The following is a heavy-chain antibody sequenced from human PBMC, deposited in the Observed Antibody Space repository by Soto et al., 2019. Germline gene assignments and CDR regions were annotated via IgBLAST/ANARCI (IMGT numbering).Heavy chain of an antibody. CDR2: INPNSGGT. V-gene: IGHV1-2*02. CDR3: ARYDYVWGSSPFDY. D-gene: IGHD3-16*01. Sequence: ASMKVSCKASGYTFTGYYMHWVRQAPGQGLEWMGWINPNSGGTNYAQKFQGRVTMTRDTSISTAYMELSRLRSDDTAVYYCARYDYVWGSSPFDYWGQGTLVTVSS. J-gene: IGHJ4*02. CDR1: GYTFTGYY.